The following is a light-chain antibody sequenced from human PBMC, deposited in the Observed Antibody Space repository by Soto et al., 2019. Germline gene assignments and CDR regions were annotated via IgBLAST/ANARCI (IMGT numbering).Light chain of an antibody. CDR2: GVT. CDR1: SSDVGTYDY. V-gene: IGLV2-8*01. Sequence: SALTRPPSASGSPGQAVTFSCTGTSSDVGTYDYVSWYQQYPGKAPKLLIYGVTRRPSGVPDRFSGSKSGNTAALTVSGLQAEDEAYYYCSSYAGRSMYVFGTGTKVTVL. CDR3: SSYAGRSMYV. J-gene: IGLJ1*01.